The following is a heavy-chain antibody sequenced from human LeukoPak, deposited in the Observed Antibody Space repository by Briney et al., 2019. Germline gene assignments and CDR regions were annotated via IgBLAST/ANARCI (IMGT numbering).Heavy chain of an antibody. V-gene: IGHV3-30*18. CDR1: GFTFSSYG. J-gene: IGHJ4*02. D-gene: IGHD3-9*01. Sequence: PGRSLRLSCAASGFTFSSYGMHWVRQAPGKGLEWVAVISYDGSNKYYADSVKGRFTISRDNSKNTLYLQMNSLRAEDTAVYYCAKEKEVRYFDWLSGSHLFDYWGQGTLVTVSS. CDR3: AKEKEVRYFDWLSGSHLFDY. CDR2: ISYDGSNK.